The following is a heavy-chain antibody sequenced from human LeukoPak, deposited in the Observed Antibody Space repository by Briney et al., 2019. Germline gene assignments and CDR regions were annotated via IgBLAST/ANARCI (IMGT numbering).Heavy chain of an antibody. V-gene: IGHV3-23*01. CDR1: GFTFSSYA. J-gene: IGHJ4*02. CDR3: AKGHDVDTAPTWPYYFDY. D-gene: IGHD5-18*01. Sequence: PGGSLRLSCAAPGFTFSSYAMCWVRQAPGKGLEWVSAISGSGGSTYYADSVKGRFTISRDNSKNTLYLQMNSPRAEDTAVYYCAKGHDVDTAPTWPYYFDYWGQGTLVTVSS. CDR2: ISGSGGST.